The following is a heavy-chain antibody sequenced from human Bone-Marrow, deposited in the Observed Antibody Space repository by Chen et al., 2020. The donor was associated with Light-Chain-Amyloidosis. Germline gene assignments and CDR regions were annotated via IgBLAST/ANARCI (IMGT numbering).Heavy chain of an antibody. V-gene: IGHV3-30*02. D-gene: IGHD3-16*01. CDR3: ARGYKFGYY. Sequence: QVQLVESGGGVVQPGGSLRLSCVASGFTFSTSAMHWVRQAPGKGLEWVAFMRYDDRDKYYADSVKGRFTISRDNAENSVYLQMDRLRAEDTAVYYCARGYKFGYYWGQGTLVNVSS. CDR1: GFTFSTSA. J-gene: IGHJ4*02. CDR2: MRYDDRDK.